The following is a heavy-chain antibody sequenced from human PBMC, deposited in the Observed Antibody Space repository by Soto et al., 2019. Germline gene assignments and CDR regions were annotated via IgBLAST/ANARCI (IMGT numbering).Heavy chain of an antibody. CDR3: ARSYYDILTGYYNFDY. Sequence: SGPTLVTPTQTVTLACTFPGFSFSTSGMCVSWIRQPPGKALEWLARIDWDDDKYYSTSLKTRLTISKDTSKNQVALTMTNMDPVDTATYYCARSYYDILTGYYNFDYWGQGTLVTVSS. CDR1: GFSFSTSGMC. V-gene: IGHV2-70*11. CDR2: IDWDDDK. D-gene: IGHD3-9*01. J-gene: IGHJ4*02.